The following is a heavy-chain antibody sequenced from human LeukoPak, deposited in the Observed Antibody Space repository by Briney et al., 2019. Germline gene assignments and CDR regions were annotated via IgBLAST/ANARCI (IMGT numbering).Heavy chain of an antibody. J-gene: IGHJ6*03. CDR3: ARGIPPKYYDILTGYNYYYYYYMDV. V-gene: IGHV4-38-2*02. CDR1: GYSISSGYY. CDR2: IYHSGST. D-gene: IGHD3-9*01. Sequence: PSETLSLTCTVSGYSISSGYYWGWIRQPPGKGLEWIGSIYHSGSTNYNPSLKSRVTISVDTSKNQFSLKLSSVTAADTAVYYCARGIPPKYYDILTGYNYYYYYYMDVWGKGTTVTVSS.